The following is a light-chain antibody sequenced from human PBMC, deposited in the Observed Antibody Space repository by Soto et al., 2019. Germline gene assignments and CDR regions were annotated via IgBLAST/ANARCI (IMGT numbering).Light chain of an antibody. CDR3: HQYGSSPWT. CDR2: GAS. J-gene: IGKJ1*01. V-gene: IGKV3-20*01. Sequence: EIVLTQSPGTLSLSPGERATLSCRASQSVSSSYVAWYQQKPGQAPRLLIYGASSRGTAIPDRFSGSGSGTDFTLTISRLEPEDFAVYYCHQYGSSPWTFGQGNKVEIK. CDR1: QSVSSSY.